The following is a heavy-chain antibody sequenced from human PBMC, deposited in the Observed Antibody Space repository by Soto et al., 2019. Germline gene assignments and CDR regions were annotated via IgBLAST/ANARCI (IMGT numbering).Heavy chain of an antibody. CDR1: GGTFSSYT. CDR2: IIPILGIA. J-gene: IGHJ4*02. CDR3: ATSTTGTTHFDY. V-gene: IGHV1-69*02. D-gene: IGHD1-1*01. Sequence: QVQLVQSGAEVKKPGSSVKVSCKASGGTFSSYTISWVLQAPGQGLEWMGRIIPILGIANYAQKFQGRVTITADKSTSTAYIELSSLRSEDTVVYYCATSTTGTTHFDYWGQGTLVTVSS.